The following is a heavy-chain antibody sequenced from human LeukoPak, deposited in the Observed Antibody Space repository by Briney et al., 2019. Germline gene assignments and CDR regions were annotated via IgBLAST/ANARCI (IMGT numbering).Heavy chain of an antibody. CDR1: GYTFTGYY. CDR2: INPNSGGT. D-gene: IGHD3-22*01. J-gene: IGHJ4*02. V-gene: IGHV1-2*02. Sequence: ASVKVSCKASGYTFTGYYMHWVRQAPGQGLEWMGWINPNSGGTNYAQKFQGRVTMTRDTPISTAYMELSRLRSDDTAVYYCARETYYYDSSGYSNFDYWGQGTLVTVSS. CDR3: ARETYYYDSSGYSNFDY.